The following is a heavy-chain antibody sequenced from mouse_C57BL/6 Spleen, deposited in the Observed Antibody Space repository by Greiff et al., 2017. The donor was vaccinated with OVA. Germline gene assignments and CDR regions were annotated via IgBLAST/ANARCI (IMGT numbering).Heavy chain of an antibody. D-gene: IGHD2-2*01. CDR2: INPYNGGT. V-gene: IGHV1-19*01. Sequence: EVQLQQSGPVLVKPGASVKMSCKASGYTFTDYYMNWVKQSHGKSLEWIGVINPYNGGTSYNQKFKGKATLTVDKSSSTAYMELNSLTSEDSAVYYCAKGGYEAWFAYWGKGTLVTVSA. CDR1: GYTFTDYY. CDR3: AKGGYEAWFAY. J-gene: IGHJ3*01.